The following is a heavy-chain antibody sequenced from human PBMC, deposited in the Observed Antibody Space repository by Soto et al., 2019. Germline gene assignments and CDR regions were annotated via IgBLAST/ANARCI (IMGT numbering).Heavy chain of an antibody. CDR1: GFTFSSYA. V-gene: IGHV3-23*01. CDR2: ISGSGGST. D-gene: IGHD2-15*01. Sequence: EVQLLESGGGLVQPGGSLRLSCAASGFTFSSYAMSWVRQAPGKGLEWVSAISGSGGSTYYADSVKGRFTISRDNSKNTLYLQMNSLRAEDTAVYYCAKDWGEDLRYCSGGSCYSRHYYYYYGMDVWGQGTTVTVSS. CDR3: AKDWGEDLRYCSGGSCYSRHYYYYYGMDV. J-gene: IGHJ6*02.